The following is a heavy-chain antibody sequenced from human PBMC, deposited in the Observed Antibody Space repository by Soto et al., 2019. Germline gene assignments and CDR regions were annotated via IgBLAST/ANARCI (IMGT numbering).Heavy chain of an antibody. J-gene: IGHJ4*02. V-gene: IGHV5-10-1*01. CDR3: TRHTGYDSSLDY. CDR2: IDPSDSYT. D-gene: IGHD5-12*01. CDR1: GYTFSGPP. Sequence: GGSLKNSCQGPGYTFSGPPVSWVRPLPGKGLEWMGRIDPSDSYTDYSPTVQGHVTMSADKSINTAYLQWSSLQASDTAVYYCTRHTGYDSSLDYWGQGTLVTVSS.